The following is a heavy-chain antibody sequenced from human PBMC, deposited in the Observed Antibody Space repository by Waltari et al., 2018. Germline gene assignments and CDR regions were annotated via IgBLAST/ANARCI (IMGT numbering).Heavy chain of an antibody. CDR3: VRVGLYFDCFDAFDI. J-gene: IGHJ3*02. CDR1: GITFSSYA. V-gene: IGHV3-30*14. Sequence: QVQLVESGGGGVQPGRSLRLSCAAFGITFSSYAMQWVRTAPGKGLGWVAGIAYAGNYQFYAHSAKGQFTISGDKSKNTLYLQMNSLRSEDTAVYVCVRVGLYFDCFDAFDIWGQGTMVTVSS. CDR2: IAYAGNYQ. D-gene: IGHD3-9*01.